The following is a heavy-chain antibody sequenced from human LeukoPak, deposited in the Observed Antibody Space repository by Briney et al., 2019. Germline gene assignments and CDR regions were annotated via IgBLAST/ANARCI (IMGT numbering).Heavy chain of an antibody. CDR1: GYTFTTYY. D-gene: IGHD3-10*01. V-gene: IGHV1-46*01. CDR3: ARGYGSGSYYLLYYFDY. CDR2: INPSGGST. Sequence: ASVKVSCKASGYTFTTYYMLWVRQAPGQGLEWMGIINPSGGSTSYAQKFQGRVTMTRDTSTSTVYMELSSLSSEDTAVYYCARGYGSGSYYLLYYFDYWGQGTLVTVSS. J-gene: IGHJ4*02.